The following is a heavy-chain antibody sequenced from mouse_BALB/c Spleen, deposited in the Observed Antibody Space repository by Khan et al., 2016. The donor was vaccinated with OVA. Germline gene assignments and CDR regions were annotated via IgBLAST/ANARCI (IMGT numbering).Heavy chain of an antibody. Sequence: QVQLQQSGPELVRPGASVRISCKASGFTFTTYYIHWVKQGPGQGLEWIGWIYPGSFNTNYSEKFKGKATLTADKSSSTAYMQLSSLTSEDSAVYCGARDDYFLGDAMDYWGQGTSVTVSS. V-gene: IGHV1S56*01. CDR3: ARDDYFLGDAMDY. D-gene: IGHD2-4*01. CDR1: GFTFTTYY. CDR2: IYPGSFNT. J-gene: IGHJ4*01.